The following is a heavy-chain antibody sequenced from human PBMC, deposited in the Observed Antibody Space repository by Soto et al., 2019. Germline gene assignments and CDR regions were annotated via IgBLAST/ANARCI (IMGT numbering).Heavy chain of an antibody. CDR2: IIPIFGTA. CDR1: GGTFSSYA. Sequence: QVQLVQSGAAVKKPGSSVKVSCKASGGTFSSYAISWMRQAPGQGLEWMGGIIPIFGTANYAQKSQGRVTITADECTSTAYMERSSLRSEDTAVSCCARDYSSGWPPGYWGQGTLVTVSS. D-gene: IGHD6-19*01. V-gene: IGHV1-69*01. J-gene: IGHJ4*02. CDR3: ARDYSSGWPPGY.